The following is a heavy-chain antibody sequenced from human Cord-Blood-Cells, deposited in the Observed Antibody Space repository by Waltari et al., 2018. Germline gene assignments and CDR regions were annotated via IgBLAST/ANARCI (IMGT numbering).Heavy chain of an antibody. CDR2: INHSGST. J-gene: IGHJ3*02. CDR3: ARAPLRRYSYGHDAFDI. V-gene: IGHV4-34*01. D-gene: IGHD5-18*01. CDR1: GGSFSGYY. Sequence: QVQLQQWGAGLLKPSATLSLTCAVYGGSFSGYYWVWIRQPPGKGLEWIGEINHSGSTNYNPSLKSRGTISVDTSKNQFSLKLSSVTAADTAVYYCARAPLRRYSYGHDAFDIWGQGTMVTVSS.